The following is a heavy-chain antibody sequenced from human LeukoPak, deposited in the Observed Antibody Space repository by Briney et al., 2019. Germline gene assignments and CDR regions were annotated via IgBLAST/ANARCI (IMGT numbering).Heavy chain of an antibody. Sequence: SETLSLTCTVSGGSISSYYWGWIRQPPGKGLEWIGYIYYSGSTNYNPSLKSRVTISVDTSTNQFSLKLSSVTAADTAVYYCARNPPRFLEWFVPYYMDVWGKGTTVTVSS. D-gene: IGHD3-3*01. J-gene: IGHJ6*03. CDR1: GGSISSYY. CDR3: ARNPPRFLEWFVPYYMDV. V-gene: IGHV4-59*12. CDR2: IYYSGST.